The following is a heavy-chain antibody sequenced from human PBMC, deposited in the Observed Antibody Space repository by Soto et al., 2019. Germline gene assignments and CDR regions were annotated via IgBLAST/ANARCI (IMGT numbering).Heavy chain of an antibody. Sequence: QVQLVQSGAEVKKPGSSVKVSCKASGGTFSSYAISWVRQAPGQGLEWMGGIIPIFGTANYAQKFQGRVTITADESTSTAYMELSSLRSEDTAVYYCASDNPKEGDSSSWYGDYWGQGTLVTVSS. CDR1: GGTFSSYA. J-gene: IGHJ4*02. D-gene: IGHD6-13*01. V-gene: IGHV1-69*01. CDR3: ASDNPKEGDSSSWYGDY. CDR2: IIPIFGTA.